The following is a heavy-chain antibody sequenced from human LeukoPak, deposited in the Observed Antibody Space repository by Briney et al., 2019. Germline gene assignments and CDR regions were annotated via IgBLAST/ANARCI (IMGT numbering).Heavy chain of an antibody. J-gene: IGHJ4*02. CDR1: GGSISSGGYY. Sequence: PSQTLSLTCTVSGGSISSGGYYWSWIRQHPGKGLEWVGYIYYSGSTYYNPSLKSRVTISVDTSKNQFSLKLSSVTAADTAVYYCARHGRGYYDSSGYYYDSFDYWGQGNLVTVSS. V-gene: IGHV4-31*03. CDR2: IYYSGST. D-gene: IGHD3-22*01. CDR3: ARHGRGYYDSSGYYYDSFDY.